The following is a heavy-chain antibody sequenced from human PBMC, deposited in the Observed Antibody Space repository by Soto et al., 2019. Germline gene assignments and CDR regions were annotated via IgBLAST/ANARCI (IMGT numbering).Heavy chain of an antibody. CDR3: AKVLSGPARIVGPTAD. CDR2: ISGSGGST. Sequence: GGSLRLSCAASGFTFSSYAMSWVRQAPGKGLEWVSAISGSGGSTYYADSVKGRFTISRDNSKNTLYLQMNSLRAEDTAVYYCAKVLSGPARIVGPTADLGQGTLVTVSS. CDR1: GFTFSSYA. D-gene: IGHD1-26*01. V-gene: IGHV3-23*01. J-gene: IGHJ4*02.